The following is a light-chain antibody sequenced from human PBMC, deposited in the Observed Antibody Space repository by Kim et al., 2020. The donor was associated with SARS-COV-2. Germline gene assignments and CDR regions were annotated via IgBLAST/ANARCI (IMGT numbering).Light chain of an antibody. CDR1: QDISRY. Sequence: DIQMTQSPSSLSASVGDRVTITCRASQDISRYLNWYQQKPGKAPKLLIYTASSLQSGVPSRFTGSGSETDFTLTISSLQPEDFATYCCQRTYSASRTFGQGTQVDIK. CDR3: QRTYSASRT. J-gene: IGKJ3*01. CDR2: TAS. V-gene: IGKV1-39*01.